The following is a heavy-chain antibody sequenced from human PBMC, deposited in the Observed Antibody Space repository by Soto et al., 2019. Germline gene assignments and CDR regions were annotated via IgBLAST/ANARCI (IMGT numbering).Heavy chain of an antibody. J-gene: IGHJ4*02. CDR1: GYSFTIHW. Sequence: GESLKISCQGSGYSFTIHWIAWVRQMPGKGLEWMGIIYPGDSDTRYSPSFQGQVTMSGDKSISTAYVQWHSLKASDTAMYYCARLDDYGYTIDYWGQGSLVTVSS. V-gene: IGHV5-51*01. CDR3: ARLDDYGYTIDY. CDR2: IYPGDSDT. D-gene: IGHD5-12*01.